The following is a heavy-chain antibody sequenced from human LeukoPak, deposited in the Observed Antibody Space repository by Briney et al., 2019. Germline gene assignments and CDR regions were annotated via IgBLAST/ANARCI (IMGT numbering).Heavy chain of an antibody. CDR1: GYTFSDYY. J-gene: IGHJ4*02. CDR3: ASERWLRGDFDY. Sequence: ASVKVSCKASGYTFSDYYLHWVRQAPGQGLEWMGRINPNSGGTNCAQKFQGRVTVTRDTSISTAYMELSRLRSDDTAVYYCASERWLRGDFDYWGQGTLVTVSS. CDR2: INPNSGGT. D-gene: IGHD5-12*01. V-gene: IGHV1-2*06.